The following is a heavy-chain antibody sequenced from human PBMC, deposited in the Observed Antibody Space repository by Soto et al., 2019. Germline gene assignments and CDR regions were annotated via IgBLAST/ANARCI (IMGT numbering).Heavy chain of an antibody. J-gene: IGHJ4*02. V-gene: IGHV3-48*02. Sequence: GGSLRLSCAASGFTFSSYSMNWVRQAPGKGLERVSYISSSSSTIYYADSVKGRFTISRDNAKNSLYLQMNSLRDEDTAVYYCARPLIVGATCFDYWGQGTLVTVSS. CDR2: ISSSSSTI. CDR1: GFTFSSYS. D-gene: IGHD1-26*01. CDR3: ARPLIVGATCFDY.